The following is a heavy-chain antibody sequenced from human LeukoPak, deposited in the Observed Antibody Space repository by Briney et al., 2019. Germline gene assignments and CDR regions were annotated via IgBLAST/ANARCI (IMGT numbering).Heavy chain of an antibody. CDR1: GGSFSGYY. V-gene: IGHV4-34*01. CDR3: ARGGSYYDSSGYSYYGMDV. D-gene: IGHD3-22*01. Sequence: SETLSLTCAVYGGSFSGYYWSWIRQPPGKGLEWIGEINHSGSTNYNPPLKSRVTISVDTSKNQFSLKLSSVTAADTAVYYCARGGSYYDSSGYSYYGMDVWGQGTTVTVSS. CDR2: INHSGST. J-gene: IGHJ6*02.